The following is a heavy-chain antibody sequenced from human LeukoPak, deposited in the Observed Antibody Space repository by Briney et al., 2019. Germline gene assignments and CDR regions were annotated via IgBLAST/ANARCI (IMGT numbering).Heavy chain of an antibody. CDR2: FDNGGGT. D-gene: IGHD6-19*01. V-gene: IGHV4-59*01. J-gene: IGHJ6*02. Sequence: SETLSLTCLSSGGSFSSSYWRWVRQPPGRGLEGIGYFDNGGGTNYNPSLKSRVTISLDTPKSQFSLKLSSVTAADTAVYYCARAPLYSGGSGWSIYYFYAMDVWGQGTTVTVSS. CDR3: ARAPLYSGGSGWSIYYFYAMDV. CDR1: GGSFSSSY.